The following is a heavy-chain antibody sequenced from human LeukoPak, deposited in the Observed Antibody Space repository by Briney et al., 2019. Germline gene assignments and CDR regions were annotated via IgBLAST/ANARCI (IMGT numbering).Heavy chain of an antibody. CDR1: GGSISSYY. Sequence: SETLFLTCTVSGGSISSYYWCWIRQPPGKGLEWIGSIYYSGSTNYNPSLKSRVTISVDTSKNQFSLKLSSVTAADTAVYYCARDNGYPTGFDYWGQGTLVTVSS. J-gene: IGHJ4*02. CDR3: ARDNGYPTGFDY. V-gene: IGHV4-59*01. CDR2: IYYSGST. D-gene: IGHD5-24*01.